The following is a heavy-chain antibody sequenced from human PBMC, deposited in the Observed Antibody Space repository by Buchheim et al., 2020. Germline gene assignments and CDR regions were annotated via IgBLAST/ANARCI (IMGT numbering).Heavy chain of an antibody. J-gene: IGHJ6*02. V-gene: IGHV3-30-3*01. CDR1: GFTFSSYA. CDR2: ISYDGSNK. CDR3: ARGTMGMDV. D-gene: IGHD3-3*01. Sequence: QVQLVESGGGVVQPGKSLRLSCAASGFTFSSYAMHWVRQAPGKGLEWVAVISYDGSNKYYADSVKGRFTISRDNSKNTLYLPMNSLRAEDTAVYYCARGTMGMDVWGQGTT.